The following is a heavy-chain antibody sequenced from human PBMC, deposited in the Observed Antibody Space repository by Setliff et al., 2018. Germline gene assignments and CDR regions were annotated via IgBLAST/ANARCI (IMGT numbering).Heavy chain of an antibody. V-gene: IGHV4-38-2*01. D-gene: IGHD1-1*01. CDR1: GSAISSGHY. CDR3: VREGYSEYFQD. CDR2: ISYSGIT. Sequence: PSETLSLTCAVSGSAISSGHYWDWIRQPPGKGLEWIGFISYSGITTCNVSLKSRVSISVDTSKNQLSLTLSSVTAADTAVYYCVREGYSEYFQDWGRGTLVTVSS. J-gene: IGHJ1*01.